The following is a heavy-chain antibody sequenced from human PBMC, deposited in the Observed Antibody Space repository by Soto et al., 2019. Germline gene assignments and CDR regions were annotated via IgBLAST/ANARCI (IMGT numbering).Heavy chain of an antibody. J-gene: IGHJ3*01. Sequence: EVQLVESEGGLVQRGGSLRLSCAAYGFTFNYYWMHWVRQAPGQGLVWVAHIQNDGSRTTYADSVKGRFTISRDNAKNTMYLQMNSLRAEDTAVYYCARGDLGGFDLWGQGTTATVSS. CDR3: ARGDLGGFDL. CDR1: GFTFNYYW. CDR2: IQNDGSRT. D-gene: IGHD2-21*02. V-gene: IGHV3-74*01.